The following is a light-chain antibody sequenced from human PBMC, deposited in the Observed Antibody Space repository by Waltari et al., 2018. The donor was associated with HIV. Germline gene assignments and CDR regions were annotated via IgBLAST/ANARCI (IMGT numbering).Light chain of an antibody. J-gene: IGKJ3*01. V-gene: IGKV3-15*01. CDR1: QRISTN. CDR3: QQYNNWPFT. Sequence: VMTQSPATLSVSPGDRATLSRKTSQRISTNLAWYQQKPGQVPRLLIYGASTRATGIPDRFRGSTSGTDFTLTISSLQSEDSAVYYCQQYNNWPFTFGPGTSLEIK. CDR2: GAS.